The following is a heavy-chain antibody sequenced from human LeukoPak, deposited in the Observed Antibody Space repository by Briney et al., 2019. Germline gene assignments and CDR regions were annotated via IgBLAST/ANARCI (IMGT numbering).Heavy chain of an antibody. CDR1: GFTFSACG. Sequence: GGSLRLSCAASGFTFSACGMSWVRQAPGKGLEWVSAISGGGGTTHYTHSVKGRFSISRDNSKNTLYLQMNSLRAEDTAVYYCAKGEEEVWGDYYYYYMDVWGKGTTVTISS. CDR3: AKGEEEVWGDYYYYYMDV. D-gene: IGHD3-16*01. V-gene: IGHV3-23*01. CDR2: ISGGGGTT. J-gene: IGHJ6*03.